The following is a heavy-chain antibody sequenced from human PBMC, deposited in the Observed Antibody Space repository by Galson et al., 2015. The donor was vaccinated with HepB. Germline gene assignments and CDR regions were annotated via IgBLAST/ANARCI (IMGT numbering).Heavy chain of an antibody. CDR1: GFIFSNYA. CDR2: ISGSGGTT. J-gene: IGHJ4*02. V-gene: IGHV3-23*01. CDR3: AKGYSGTSSGLGDD. D-gene: IGHD1-26*01. Sequence: SLRLSCAASGFIFSNYAMNWVRQAPGKGLEWVSAISGSGGTTYYADSVKGRFTISRDNSKNTMYLQMSSLRAEDTAIYYCAKGYSGTSSGLGDDWGQGTLVTVSS.